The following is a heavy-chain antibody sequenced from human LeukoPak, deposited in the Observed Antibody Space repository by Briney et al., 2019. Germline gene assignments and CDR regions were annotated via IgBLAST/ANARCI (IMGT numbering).Heavy chain of an antibody. CDR3: AKDIIRVVTAINLDAFDI. CDR2: ISGSGGST. CDR1: GFTFSSYA. Sequence: GGSLRLSCAASGFTFSSYAMSWVRQAPGKGLEWVSGISGSGGSTYYADSVKGRFTISRDNSKNTLCLQMNSLRAEDTAVYYCAKDIIRVVTAINLDAFDIWGQGTMVTVSS. D-gene: IGHD2-21*02. V-gene: IGHV3-23*01. J-gene: IGHJ3*02.